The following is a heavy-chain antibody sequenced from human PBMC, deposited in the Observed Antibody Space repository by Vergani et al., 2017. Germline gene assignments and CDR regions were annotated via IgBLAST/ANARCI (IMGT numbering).Heavy chain of an antibody. CDR1: GFFFRSYA. D-gene: IGHD3-3*01. Sequence: EVQLLESGGGLIQPGGSLRLFCVASGFFFRSYAMNWVRQAPGQGPEWVAAISGSGDSTYYADSMKGRFTISRDNSKNTLYLQMNGLRADDTAIYYCAKDVDEWRPYYNGMDVWGQGTTVTVSS. CDR2: ISGSGDST. V-gene: IGHV3-23*01. J-gene: IGHJ6*02. CDR3: AKDVDEWRPYYNGMDV.